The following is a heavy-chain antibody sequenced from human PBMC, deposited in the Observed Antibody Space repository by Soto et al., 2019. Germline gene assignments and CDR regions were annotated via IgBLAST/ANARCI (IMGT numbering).Heavy chain of an antibody. Sequence: EVQLVESGGGVMQPGGSLRLSCAASGLDFGVYPMNWVRQAPGKGLEWVSYIGARGFPIYYAESVRGRFAMSRDNANNSVFLQMDSLRDEDTAQYFCATEPFDYWGRGALVTVSS. V-gene: IGHV3-48*02. CDR1: GLDFGVYP. J-gene: IGHJ4*02. CDR3: ATEPFDY. CDR2: IGARGFPI.